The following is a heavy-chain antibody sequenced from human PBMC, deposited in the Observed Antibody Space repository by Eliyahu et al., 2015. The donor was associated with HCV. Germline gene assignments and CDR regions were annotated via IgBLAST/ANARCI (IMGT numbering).Heavy chain of an antibody. D-gene: IGHD3-16*01. J-gene: IGHJ4*02. V-gene: IGHV3-30*07. Sequence: FTISRDNSKNTLYLQMNSLRAEDTAVYYCARGGIYVSGDVGYWGQGTLVTVSS. CDR3: ARGGIYVSGDVGY.